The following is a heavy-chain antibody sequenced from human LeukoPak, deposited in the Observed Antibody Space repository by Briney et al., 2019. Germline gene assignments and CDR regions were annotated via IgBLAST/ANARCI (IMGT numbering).Heavy chain of an antibody. CDR1: GGPFSDYY. Sequence: SETLSLTCAVYGGPFSDYYWSWIRQPPGKGLEWIGKINHSGSTNYSPSLKSRVTISIDTSKNQFSLKLNSMTAADTAVYYCARGVRYHFDAFDIWGQGTMVTVSS. CDR3: ARGVRYHFDAFDI. CDR2: INHSGST. D-gene: IGHD2-2*01. J-gene: IGHJ3*02. V-gene: IGHV4-34*01.